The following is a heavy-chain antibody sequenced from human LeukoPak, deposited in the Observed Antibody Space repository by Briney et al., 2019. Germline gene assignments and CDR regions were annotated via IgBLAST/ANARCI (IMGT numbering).Heavy chain of an antibody. D-gene: IGHD2-2*01. Sequence: ASVKVSCKASGYTFTDYYMHWVRQAPGQGFEWMGWINLNDGDTNYAQKFQGRVTMTRDTSISTAHMEVSRLRSDDTAVYYCARANFLYCSSTCLFDYWGQGTLVTVSS. J-gene: IGHJ4*02. CDR2: INLNDGDT. CDR3: ARANFLYCSSTCLFDY. V-gene: IGHV1-2*02. CDR1: GYTFTDYY.